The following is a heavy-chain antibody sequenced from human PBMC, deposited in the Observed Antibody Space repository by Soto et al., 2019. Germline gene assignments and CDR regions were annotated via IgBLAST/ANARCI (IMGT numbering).Heavy chain of an antibody. CDR2: IYSGGST. Sequence: PGGSLRLSCAASGFTVSSNYMSWVRQAPGKGLEWVSVIYSGGSTYYADSVKGRFTISRDNSKNTLYLQMNSLRAEDTAVYYCARDQGGDFWSGYYYYYGMDVWGQGTTVTVSS. J-gene: IGHJ6*02. CDR3: ARDQGGDFWSGYYYYYGMDV. V-gene: IGHV3-53*01. CDR1: GFTVSSNY. D-gene: IGHD3-3*01.